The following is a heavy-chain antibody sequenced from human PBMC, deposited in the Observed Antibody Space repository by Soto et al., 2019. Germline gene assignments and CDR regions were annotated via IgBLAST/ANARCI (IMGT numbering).Heavy chain of an antibody. CDR1: GGSISSSRYY. D-gene: IGHD2-2*01. CDR3: ARQGSSTSWELDY. CDR2: IYYSGST. V-gene: IGHV4-39*01. Sequence: PSETLSLTCTVSGGSISSSRYYWGWIRQPPGKGLEWIGSIYYSGSTNYNPSLKGRVTISVDTSKNQFSLKLSSVTAADTAVYYCARQGSSTSWELDYWGQGTLVTVSS. J-gene: IGHJ4*02.